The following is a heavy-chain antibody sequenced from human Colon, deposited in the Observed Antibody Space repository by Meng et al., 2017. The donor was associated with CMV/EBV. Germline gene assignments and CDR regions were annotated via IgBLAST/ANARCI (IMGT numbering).Heavy chain of an antibody. CDR1: GFSFSDYV. CDR2: ISSTGTTI. CDR3: AMGKAGSLTAYRH. V-gene: IGHV3-11*01. J-gene: IGHJ4*02. Sequence: PSGFSFSDYVGGWVRQVPGKGLEWISFISSTGTTIYYPDYVKGRFTISRDNTKESVFLQLNNLRVEDTAVYYCAMGKAGSLTAYRHWGQGTLVTVSS. D-gene: IGHD3-9*01.